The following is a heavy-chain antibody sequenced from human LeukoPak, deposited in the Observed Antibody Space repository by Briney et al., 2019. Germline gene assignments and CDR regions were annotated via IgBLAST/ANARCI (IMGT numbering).Heavy chain of an antibody. V-gene: IGHV1-2*02. Sequence: ASVKVSCKASGYTFTGYYMHWVRQAPGQGLEWRGWINPNSGGTNYAQKFQGRVTMTRDTSISTAYMELSRLRSDDTAVYYCRTDRYGDYGDYIDYWGQGTLVTVSS. D-gene: IGHD4-17*01. J-gene: IGHJ4*02. CDR3: RTDRYGDYGDYIDY. CDR1: GYTFTGYY. CDR2: INPNSGGT.